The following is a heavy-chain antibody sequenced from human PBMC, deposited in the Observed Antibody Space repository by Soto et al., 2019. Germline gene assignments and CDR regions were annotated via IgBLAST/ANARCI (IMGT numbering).Heavy chain of an antibody. V-gene: IGHV3-53*01. J-gene: IGHJ4*02. CDR2: IYSGGST. CDR3: ARASGNRMYYFDY. D-gene: IGHD2-15*01. CDR1: GFTVSSNY. Sequence: EVPLVESGGGLIQPGGSLRLSCAASGFTVSSNYMSWVRQAPGKGLEWVSVIYSGGSTYYADSVKGRFTISRDNSKNTLYLQMNSLRAEDTAVYYCARASGNRMYYFDYWGQGTLVTVSS.